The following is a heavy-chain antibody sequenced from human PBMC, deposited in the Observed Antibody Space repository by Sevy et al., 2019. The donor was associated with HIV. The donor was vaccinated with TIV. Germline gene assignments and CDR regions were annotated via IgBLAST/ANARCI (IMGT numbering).Heavy chain of an antibody. CDR1: GGSINSDH. Sequence: SETLSLTCTVSGGSINSDHWNWIRQPPGKGLEWIGYVYYIGGTNYNPSLKNRVTISVDRTKNQFYLKLTSATAADTAVYYCARRNDFAIWGQGTMVTVSS. CDR3: ARRNDFAI. CDR2: VYYIGGT. J-gene: IGHJ3*02. V-gene: IGHV4-59*08.